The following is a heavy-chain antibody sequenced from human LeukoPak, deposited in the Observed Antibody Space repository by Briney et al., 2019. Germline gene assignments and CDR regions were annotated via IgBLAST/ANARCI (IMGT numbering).Heavy chain of an antibody. CDR3: ARDPPALEDFDY. V-gene: IGHV3-48*04. Sequence: GGSLRLPCAASGFTFSSYNMNWVRQAPWKGLEWVSYISGRGNTIKYADSVKGRFTISRDNGKNSLYLHMSSLRAEDTAVYCARDPPALEDFDYWGQGTQVTVSS. CDR2: ISGRGNTI. CDR1: GFTFSSYN. J-gene: IGHJ4*02.